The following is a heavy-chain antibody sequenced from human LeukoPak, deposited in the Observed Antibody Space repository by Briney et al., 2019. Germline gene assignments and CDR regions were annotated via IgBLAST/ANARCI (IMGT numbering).Heavy chain of an antibody. CDR2: IYHSGSA. J-gene: IGHJ4*02. D-gene: IGHD3-3*01. V-gene: IGHV4-30-2*01. Sequence: SETLXLTCTVSGGSINSGGYYWGWLRQPPGKGLEWVGYIYHSGSAFHTPSLKSRVSMSVDRSKNQFSLNMTSVTAADTAVYYCASLTIFGVVVSPRLFDYWGQGILVTVSS. CDR1: GGSINSGGYY. CDR3: ASLTIFGVVVSPRLFDY.